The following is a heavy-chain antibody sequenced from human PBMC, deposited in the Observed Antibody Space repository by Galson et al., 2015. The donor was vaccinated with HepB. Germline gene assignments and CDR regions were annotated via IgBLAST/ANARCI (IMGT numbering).Heavy chain of an antibody. CDR3: AKGGLRRGCSSSSCYRGAFDV. Sequence: SLRLSCAASGSSFNTSGMYWVRQAPGKGLQWVAVISFDGSNKYYSDSVKGRFAVSRDNSKNALYLQMNSLRAEDTAVYYCAKGGLRRGCSSSSCYRGAFDVWGQGTMVTVSS. CDR2: ISFDGSNK. D-gene: IGHD2-2*01. J-gene: IGHJ3*01. V-gene: IGHV3-30*18. CDR1: GSSFNTSG.